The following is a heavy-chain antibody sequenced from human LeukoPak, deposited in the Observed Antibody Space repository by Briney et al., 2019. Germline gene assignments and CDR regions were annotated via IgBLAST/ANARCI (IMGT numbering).Heavy chain of an antibody. J-gene: IGHJ3*02. V-gene: IGHV4-59*01. CDR1: GGSISSYY. CDR3: ARGEDYYDSSGTPGAFDI. D-gene: IGHD3-22*01. CDR2: TYYSGST. Sequence: PSETLSLTCTVSGGSISSYYWSWIRQPPGKGLEWIGYTYYSGSTNYNPSLKSRVTISVDTSKNQFSLKLSSVTAADTAVYYCARGEDYYDSSGTPGAFDIWGQGTMVTVSS.